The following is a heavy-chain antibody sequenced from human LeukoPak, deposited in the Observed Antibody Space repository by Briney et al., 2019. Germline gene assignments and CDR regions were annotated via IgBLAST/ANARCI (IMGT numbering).Heavy chain of an antibody. CDR3: TTDMAVAGDFNY. V-gene: IGHV3-15*01. Sequence: GGSLRLSCAASGLTFTNAWMSWVRQAPGKGLEWLGRIKSKTDGGTTDYAAPVKGRFTISRDGAENTLYLQMNSLKTEDTAVYYCTTDMAVAGDFNYWGQGTLVTVSS. J-gene: IGHJ4*02. CDR1: GLTFTNAW. D-gene: IGHD6-19*01. CDR2: IKSKTDGGTT.